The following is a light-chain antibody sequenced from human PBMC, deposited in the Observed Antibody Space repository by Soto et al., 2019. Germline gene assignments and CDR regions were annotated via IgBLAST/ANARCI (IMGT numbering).Light chain of an antibody. V-gene: IGKV3D-20*02. CDR3: QQRSNWPPST. CDR1: QSVSSNY. J-gene: IGKJ5*01. CDR2: GAS. Sequence: IVLTQSPATLSVSPGERATLSCGASQSVSSNYLAWYQKKPGQAPRLLLYGASDRATGIPDRFSGSGSGTDLTLTISRLEPEDFAAYYCQQRSNWPPSTFGQGTRLEIK.